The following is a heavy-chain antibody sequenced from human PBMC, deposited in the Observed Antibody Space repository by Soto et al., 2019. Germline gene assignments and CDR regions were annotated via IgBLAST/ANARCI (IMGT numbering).Heavy chain of an antibody. CDR2: IYAGNNNT. CDR3: AREYVGPQEYFYYVWVSYRSWISDY. Sequence: GISVKVSCKSFGYRLNIYAMDWVRKAHGQRSEWMGWIYAGNNNTKDPQDFQGRDNMTRDTSASSADMQLSSLRSKDTAVYYCAREYVGPQEYFYYVWVSYRSWISDYWVQGTLATVAS. V-gene: IGHV1-3*01. CDR1: GYRLNIYA. J-gene: IGHJ4*02. D-gene: IGHD3-16*02.